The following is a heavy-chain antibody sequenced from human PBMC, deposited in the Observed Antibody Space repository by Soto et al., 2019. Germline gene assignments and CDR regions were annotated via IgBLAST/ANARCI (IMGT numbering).Heavy chain of an antibody. V-gene: IGHV1-2*02. CDR3: ARDEDCSSTSCYYYGMDV. CDR2: INPNSGGT. D-gene: IGHD2-2*01. CDR1: GYTFTGYY. J-gene: IGHJ6*02. Sequence: ASVKVSCKASGYTFTGYYMHWVRQAPGQGLEWMGWINPNSGGTNYAQKFQGRVTMTRDTSISTAYMELSRLRSDDTAVYYCARDEDCSSTSCYYYGMDVWGQGNTVTVSS.